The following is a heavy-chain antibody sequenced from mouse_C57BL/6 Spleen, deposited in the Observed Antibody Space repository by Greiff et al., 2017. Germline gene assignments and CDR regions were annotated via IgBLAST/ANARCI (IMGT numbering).Heavy chain of an antibody. J-gene: IGHJ2*01. Sequence: EVQLQQSGPELVKPGASVKMSCKASGYTFTDYNMHWVKQSHGKSLEWIGYINPNNGGTSYNQKFKGKATLTVNKSSSTAYMELRSLTSEDSAVYYCARDYGSGGYFDYWGQGTTLTVSS. V-gene: IGHV1-22*01. D-gene: IGHD1-1*01. CDR1: GYTFTDYN. CDR3: ARDYGSGGYFDY. CDR2: INPNNGGT.